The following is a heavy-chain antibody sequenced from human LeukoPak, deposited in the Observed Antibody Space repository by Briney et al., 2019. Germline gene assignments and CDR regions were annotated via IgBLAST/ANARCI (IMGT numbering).Heavy chain of an antibody. CDR1: GYTLTELS. V-gene: IGHV1-24*01. CDR3: ATPPVLRYFDWLPHTHWYFDL. J-gene: IGHJ2*01. D-gene: IGHD3-9*01. Sequence: ASVKVSCKVSGYTLTELSMHWVRQAPGKGLEWMGGFDPEDGETIYAQKFQGRVTMTEDTSTDTAYMELCSLRSEDTAVYYCATPPVLRYFDWLPHTHWYFDLWGRGTLVTVSS. CDR2: FDPEDGET.